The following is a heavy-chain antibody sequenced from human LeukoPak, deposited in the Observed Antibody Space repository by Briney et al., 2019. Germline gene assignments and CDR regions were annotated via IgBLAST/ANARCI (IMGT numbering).Heavy chain of an antibody. CDR3: TTAKNDH. Sequence: GGSLRLSCAASGFTFSRYSMNWLRQAPGKGLEWVSYITNSSSTIFYADSVKGRFTISRDNAKNSLYLQMSSLRAEDTAVYYCTTAKNDHWGQGTLVTVSS. J-gene: IGHJ4*02. CDR1: GFTFSRYS. CDR2: ITNSSSTI. V-gene: IGHV3-48*04.